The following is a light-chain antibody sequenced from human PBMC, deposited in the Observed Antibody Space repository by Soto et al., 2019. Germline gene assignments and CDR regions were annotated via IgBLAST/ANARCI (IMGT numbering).Light chain of an antibody. CDR2: EVN. CDR1: SSDVGGYNY. CDR3: SSYAGSNILI. Sequence: QPVLTQPPSASASPGQSVTISCSGTSSDVGGYNYVSWYLQHPGEAPQLLIYEVNKRPSGVPGRFSGSKSGNTASLTVSGLRAEDEADYYCSSYAGSNILIFGGGTKVTVL. V-gene: IGLV2-8*01. J-gene: IGLJ2*01.